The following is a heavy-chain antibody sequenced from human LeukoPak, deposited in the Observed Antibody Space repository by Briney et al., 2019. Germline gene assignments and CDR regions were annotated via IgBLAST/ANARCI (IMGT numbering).Heavy chain of an antibody. CDR2: ISAYNGNT. V-gene: IGHV1-18*01. J-gene: IGHJ4*02. Sequence: ASVTVSCKASGYTFTSYGISWARQAPGQGLEWMGWISAYNGNTNYARKLQGRVTMTTDTSTSTAYMELRSLRSDDTAVYYCARDRGIAVAGTPNYWGQGTLVTVSS. CDR1: GYTFTSYG. D-gene: IGHD6-19*01. CDR3: ARDRGIAVAGTPNY.